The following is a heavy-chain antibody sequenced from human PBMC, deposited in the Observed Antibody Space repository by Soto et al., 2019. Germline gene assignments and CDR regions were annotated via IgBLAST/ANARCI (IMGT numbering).Heavy chain of an antibody. CDR1: GFTFSSYA. V-gene: IGHV3-23*01. CDR2: SSSSGGST. CDR3: AKYQPMTRPRPYCDD. J-gene: IGHJ4*02. D-gene: IGHD3-22*01. Sequence: EVQLLESGGDLIQPGGSLRLSCAASGFTFSSYAMSWVRQAPGKGLGWVSASSSSGGSTFYADSVKGRFTISRDNSRNTLYLQMSSLRAEDTGIYYCAKYQPMTRPRPYCDDWGQGTLVTVSS.